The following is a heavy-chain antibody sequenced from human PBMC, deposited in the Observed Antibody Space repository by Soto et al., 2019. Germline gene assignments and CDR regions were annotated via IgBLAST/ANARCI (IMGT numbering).Heavy chain of an antibody. CDR2: ISSGGTTT. D-gene: IGHD3-22*01. CDR1: GFTFGSHW. CDR3: ATCDTYDDTSSFLY. J-gene: IGHJ4*02. V-gene: IGHV3-74*01. Sequence: EVQLVESGGGLVKPGGSLRLSCAASGFTFGSHWMHWVRQAPGKGLVYVSRISSGGTTTNYAESVKGRFTISRDNARNTLYLQKNSLRVEDTAVFYCATCDTYDDTSSFLYWGQGTPVTVSS.